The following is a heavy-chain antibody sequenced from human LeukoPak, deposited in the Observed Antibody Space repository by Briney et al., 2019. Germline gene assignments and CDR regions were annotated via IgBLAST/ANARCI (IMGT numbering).Heavy chain of an antibody. J-gene: IGHJ4*02. Sequence: GGSLRLSCAGSGFTFGSYSMNWVRHAPGKGLEWVSSISSSSSYIYYADSVKGRFTISRDNAKNSLYLQMNSLRAEDTAVYYCARPPPGILWFGELFGYWGQGTLFTVSS. CDR2: ISSSSSYI. D-gene: IGHD3-10*01. V-gene: IGHV3-21*01. CDR1: GFTFGSYS. CDR3: ARPPPGILWFGELFGY.